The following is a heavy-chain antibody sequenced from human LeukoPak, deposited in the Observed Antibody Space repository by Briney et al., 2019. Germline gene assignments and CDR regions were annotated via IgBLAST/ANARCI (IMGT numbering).Heavy chain of an antibody. CDR2: IYYSGST. V-gene: IGHV4-39*01. D-gene: IGHD6-19*01. CDR1: GGSISSSPYY. CDR3: ARHASVDGNWPRPLDY. J-gene: IGHJ4*02. Sequence: SSESLSLTCTVSGGSISSSPYYWGWIRQPPGKGLEWIGNIYYSGSTYYNTSLKTRVTISVDTSKNQFSLKLTSVTAADTAVYYCARHASVDGNWPRPLDYWGQGSLVTVSS.